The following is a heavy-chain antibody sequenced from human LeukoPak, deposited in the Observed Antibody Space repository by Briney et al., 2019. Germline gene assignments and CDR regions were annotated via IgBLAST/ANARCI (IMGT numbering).Heavy chain of an antibody. Sequence: SETLSLTCTVSGYSISSGYYWGWIRQPPGKGLEWIGSIYHSGSTYYNPSLKSRVTISVDTSKNQFSLKLSSVTAADTAVYYCASGIVLMVYASWGQGTLVTASS. V-gene: IGHV4-38-2*02. CDR2: IYHSGST. CDR3: ASGIVLMVYAS. D-gene: IGHD2-8*01. CDR1: GYSISSGYY. J-gene: IGHJ4*02.